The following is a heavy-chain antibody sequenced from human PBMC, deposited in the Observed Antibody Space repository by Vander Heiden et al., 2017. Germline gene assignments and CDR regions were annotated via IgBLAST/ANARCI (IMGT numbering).Heavy chain of an antibody. J-gene: IGHJ4*02. D-gene: IGHD3-16*01. CDR2: TSWNSGSI. CDR3: AKSPQSLGEASFDY. CDR1: GFTFDDYS. V-gene: IGHV3-9*01. Sequence: EVQLVEPGGGLVQPGRSLIPSCAASGFTFDDYSIHWFRQAPGKGLEWVSGTSWNSGSIGYADSVKGRFTISRDNAKNSLYLQMNSLRAEDTGLYYCAKSPQSLGEASFDYWVQGTLVTASS.